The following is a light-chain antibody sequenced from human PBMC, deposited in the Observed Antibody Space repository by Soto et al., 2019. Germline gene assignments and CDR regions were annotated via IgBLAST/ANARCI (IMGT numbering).Light chain of an antibody. J-gene: IGKJ4*01. CDR3: QQYSSYSLT. CDR2: AAS. Sequence: QMTQSPSSVSASEGDRVTITCRASQGISSWLAWYQQKPGKAPKLLIDAASSLKSGVPSRFSGSGYGTEFTLTISSLQPEDFATYYCQQYSSYSLTFGGGTKVDIK. CDR1: QGISSW. V-gene: IGKV1-12*01.